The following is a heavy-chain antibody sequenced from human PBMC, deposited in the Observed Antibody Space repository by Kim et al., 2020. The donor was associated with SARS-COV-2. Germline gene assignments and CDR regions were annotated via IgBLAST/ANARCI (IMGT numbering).Heavy chain of an antibody. CDR1: GTSISSGGYF. Sequence: SETLSPTCTVSGTSISSGGYFWSWIRQHPGKGLEWIGYIFYSGTTYYNPSLKSRVSISGDRSKNQFSVILSSVTVADTAGYYCARVGGGAYYFDYWGQGSLVTVSS. CDR3: ARVGGGAYYFDY. J-gene: IGHJ4*02. D-gene: IGHD3-10*01. CDR2: IFYSGTT. V-gene: IGHV4-31*03.